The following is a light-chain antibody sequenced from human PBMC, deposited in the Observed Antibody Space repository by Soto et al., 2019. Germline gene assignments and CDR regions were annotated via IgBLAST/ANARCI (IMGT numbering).Light chain of an antibody. V-gene: IGKV3-11*01. CDR1: QSVSTS. CDR2: DAS. J-gene: IGKJ4*01. CDR3: QQRSNWPLT. Sequence: EIVLTQSPATLPLSPGERATLSCRASQSVSTSLAWYQQKPGQAPRLLIYDASDRATGIPARFSGSGSGTDFTLTISSLEPDDVGVYYCQQRSNWPLTFGGGTKVEIK.